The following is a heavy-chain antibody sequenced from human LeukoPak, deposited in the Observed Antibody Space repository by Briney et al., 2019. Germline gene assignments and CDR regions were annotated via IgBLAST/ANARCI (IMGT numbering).Heavy chain of an antibody. J-gene: IGHJ4*02. CDR2: IYYSGSP. Sequence: SETLSLTCTVSGGSISSSSYYWGCIRQPPGKGLLWIGSIYYSGSPYDNPSLKSRVTVSVDTSKNQFTLKLYSVTAADTAVYYCARLLFDSRGYYYFDYWGQGTLVTVSS. D-gene: IGHD3-22*01. V-gene: IGHV4-39*01. CDR3: ARLLFDSRGYYYFDY. CDR1: GGSISSSSYY.